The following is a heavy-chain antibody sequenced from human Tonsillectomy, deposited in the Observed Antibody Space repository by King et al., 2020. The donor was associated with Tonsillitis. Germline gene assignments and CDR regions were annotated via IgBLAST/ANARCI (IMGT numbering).Heavy chain of an antibody. D-gene: IGHD2-15*01. J-gene: IGHJ6*02. CDR3: ASLAATDYYYYSGVEV. CDR2: IKEDGSEK. CDR1: GFTFSSYW. Sequence: QLVQSGGGLVQPGGSLRLSCAASGFTFSSYWMSWVRQAPGKGLEWVANIKEDGSEKYYVDSVKGRFTISRDNAKNSLYLQMNSLRAEDTAVYFCASLAATDYYYYSGVEVWGQGTTVTVSS. V-gene: IGHV3-7*01.